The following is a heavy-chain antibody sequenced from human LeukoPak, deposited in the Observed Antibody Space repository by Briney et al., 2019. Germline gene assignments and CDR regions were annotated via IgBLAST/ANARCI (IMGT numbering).Heavy chain of an antibody. CDR2: ISNSGRI. V-gene: IGHV3-23*01. J-gene: IGHJ4*02. CDR1: GFTFSTNA. Sequence: GESLTLSCATSGFTFSTNAFSWVRQAPGKGLEWVADISNSGRIHYADSVKGRFTISRDNNKAILYHHMDNETLQDTPTYFCARQLTEHFYYWGQGTLVTVSS. CDR3: ARQLTEHFYY. D-gene: IGHD5-18*01.